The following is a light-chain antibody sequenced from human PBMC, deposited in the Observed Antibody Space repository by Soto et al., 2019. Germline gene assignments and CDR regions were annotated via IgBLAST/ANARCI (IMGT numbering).Light chain of an antibody. CDR2: VTSDGSH. CDR3: QTRSTSLLV. J-gene: IGLJ2*01. Sequence: QSVLTQLPSASASLEASVKLTCTLSSGHSRYAIAWHQQQPEQGPRYLMQVTSDGSHLKGDGIPDRFSGSSSGAERYLTISSLEAEDEDDYYCQTRSTSLLVFGGGTKLTVL. CDR1: SGHSRYA. V-gene: IGLV4-69*01.